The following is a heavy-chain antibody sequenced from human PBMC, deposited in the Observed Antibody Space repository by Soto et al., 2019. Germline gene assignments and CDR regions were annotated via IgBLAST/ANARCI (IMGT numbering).Heavy chain of an antibody. CDR1: GGTFSSYA. Sequence: QVQLVQSGAEVKKPGSSVKVSCKASGGTFSSYAISWVRQAPGQGLEWMGGIIPIFGTANYEQKFQGRVTITADASTSTADMELSSLRSEDTAVYYCARADSGSYRGRFDYWGQGTLVTVSS. CDR2: IIPIFGTA. D-gene: IGHD1-26*01. J-gene: IGHJ4*02. CDR3: ARADSGSYRGRFDY. V-gene: IGHV1-69*12.